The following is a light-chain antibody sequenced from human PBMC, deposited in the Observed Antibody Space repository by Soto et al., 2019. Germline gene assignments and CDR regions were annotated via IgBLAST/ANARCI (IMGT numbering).Light chain of an antibody. J-gene: IGKJ2*01. CDR3: QQYNNWPYT. V-gene: IGKV3-15*01. CDR1: QNINTN. CDR2: GAS. Sequence: EIVMTQSPATLSVSPGERATLSCRASQNINTNLAWYQQKPGQAPRLLIYGASTRATGIPTRFSGSGSGTEFTLTISSLQSEDFALYYCQQYNNWPYTFGQRTKVDIK.